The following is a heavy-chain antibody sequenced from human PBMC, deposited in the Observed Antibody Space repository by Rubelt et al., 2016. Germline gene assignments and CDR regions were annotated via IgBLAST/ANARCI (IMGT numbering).Heavy chain of an antibody. V-gene: IGHV3-23*01. CDR1: GFTFSSYA. Sequence: EVHLLESGGGLVQPGGSLRLSCAASGFTFSSYAMSWVRQAPGKGLEWVSSISASGGSTYYADSVKGRFTISRDNSMNTLYLQMNRLWAVEAGVLYSAKDHWGSNSQIHDWCQGTLVTFSS. D-gene: IGHD3-16*01. J-gene: IGHJ4*02. CDR3: AKDHWGSNSQIHD. CDR2: ISASGGST.